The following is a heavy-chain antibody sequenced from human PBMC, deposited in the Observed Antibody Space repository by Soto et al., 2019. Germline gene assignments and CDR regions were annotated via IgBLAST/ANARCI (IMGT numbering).Heavy chain of an antibody. Sequence: QGQLVQSGDEVRKPGSSVKVSCKASGYIFVNYGIAWVRQAPGQGLEWMGWLSPYSGNTHYASKVQGRLTITTDTSTSTAYMVMGSLTSGDTAVYYCAMVDNCVTPTPLAVWGQGTTVTVSS. CDR3: AMVDNCVTPTPLAV. J-gene: IGHJ6*02. V-gene: IGHV1-18*01. D-gene: IGHD5-12*01. CDR2: LSPYSGNT. CDR1: GYIFVNYG.